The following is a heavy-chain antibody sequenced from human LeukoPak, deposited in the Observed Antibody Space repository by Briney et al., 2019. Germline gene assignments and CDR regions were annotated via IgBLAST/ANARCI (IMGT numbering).Heavy chain of an antibody. D-gene: IGHD3-16*01. CDR3: TTGGPRRH. V-gene: IGHV3-15*01. Sequence: GGSLRLSCAASGXTFDTDWMNWFRQAPGKGLEWVGLIRTKTDGGTTDSAAPVKGRFAISRDDSRNMLFLQMNSLKTEDTGVYYCTTGGPRRHWGQGTLVTVSS. J-gene: IGHJ4*02. CDR2: IRTKTDGGTT. CDR1: GXTFDTDW.